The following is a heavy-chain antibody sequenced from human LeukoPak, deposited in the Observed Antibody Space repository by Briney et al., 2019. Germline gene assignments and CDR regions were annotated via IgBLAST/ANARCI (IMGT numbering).Heavy chain of an antibody. Sequence: PGGSLRLSCAASGFTFSSYGMHWIRQPPGKGLEWIGEINHSGSTNYNPSLKSRVTISVDTSKNQFSLKLSSVTAADTAVYYCARRRQQLVRFHYFDYWGQGTLVTVSS. CDR2: INHSGST. J-gene: IGHJ4*02. CDR3: ARRRQQLVRFHYFDY. CDR1: GFTFSSYG. V-gene: IGHV4-34*01. D-gene: IGHD6-13*01.